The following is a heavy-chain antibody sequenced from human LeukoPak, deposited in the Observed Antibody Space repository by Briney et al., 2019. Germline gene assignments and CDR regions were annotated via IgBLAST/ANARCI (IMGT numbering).Heavy chain of an antibody. J-gene: IGHJ5*02. CDR2: INHSGST. V-gene: IGHV4-34*01. CDR1: GGSFSGYY. Sequence: PSETLSLTCAVYGGSFSGYYWSWIRQPPGKGLEWIGEINHSGSTNYNPSLKSRVTISVDTSKNQFFLKLSSVTAADTAVYYCACVPQRQNDWFDPWGQGTLVTVSS. CDR3: ACVPQRQNDWFDP. D-gene: IGHD6-6*01.